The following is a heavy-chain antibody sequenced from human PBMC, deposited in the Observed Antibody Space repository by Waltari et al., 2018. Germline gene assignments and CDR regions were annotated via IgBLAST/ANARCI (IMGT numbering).Heavy chain of an antibody. CDR3: ARTRDYYDSSGYYPRAAFDI. J-gene: IGHJ3*02. Sequence: QVQLQESGPGLVKPSQTLSLTCTVSGGSISSGSYYWRWIRQPAGKGLEWIGRIYTSGSTNYNPSLKSRVTISVDTSKNQFSLKLSSVTAADTAVYYCARTRDYYDSSGYYPRAAFDIWGQGTMVTVSS. D-gene: IGHD3-22*01. CDR2: IYTSGST. V-gene: IGHV4-61*02. CDR1: GGSISSGSYY.